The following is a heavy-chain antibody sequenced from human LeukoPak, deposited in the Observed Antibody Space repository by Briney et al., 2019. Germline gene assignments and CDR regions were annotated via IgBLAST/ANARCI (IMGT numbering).Heavy chain of an antibody. D-gene: IGHD4-17*01. CDR1: GFTFSNYW. Sequence: PGGSLRLSCAASGFTFSNYWMHWVRQAPGKGLVWVSRINSDGSSTNYADSVKGRFTISRDNAKNTLYLQMNSLRAEDTAVYYCARGCYGDYVCLDYWGQGTLVTVSS. CDR2: INSDGSST. CDR3: ARGCYGDYVCLDY. J-gene: IGHJ4*02. V-gene: IGHV3-74*01.